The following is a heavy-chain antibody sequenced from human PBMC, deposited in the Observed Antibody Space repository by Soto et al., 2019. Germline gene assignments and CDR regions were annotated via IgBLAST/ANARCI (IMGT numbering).Heavy chain of an antibody. CDR2: IKQDGTEK. V-gene: IGHV3-7*02. Sequence: EVQLVESGGGLVQPGGSLRLSCAASGFTFSSYWMNWVRQAPGKGLEWVANIKQDGTEKYYVDSVKDRFTISRDNAKSSLHLQLTRLRADDTAVYYCAGGTGWFIVDWGQGTLVTVSS. J-gene: IGHJ4*02. D-gene: IGHD6-19*01. CDR1: GFTFSSYW. CDR3: AGGTGWFIVD.